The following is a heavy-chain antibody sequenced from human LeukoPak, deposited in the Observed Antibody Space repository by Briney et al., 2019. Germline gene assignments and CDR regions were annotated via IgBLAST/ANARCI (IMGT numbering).Heavy chain of an antibody. J-gene: IGHJ4*02. CDR1: GFTFSSYA. V-gene: IGHV3-23*01. CDR2: FSGSGGST. D-gene: IGHD3-22*01. CDR3: AKDRGSFYDSSGYYDY. Sequence: GGSLRLSCAASGFTFSSYAMSWVRQAPGKGLECISGFSGSGGSTYYADSVKGRFTISRDNSKNTLYLQMNSLRAEDTAVYYCAKDRGSFYDSSGYYDYWGQGTLVTVSS.